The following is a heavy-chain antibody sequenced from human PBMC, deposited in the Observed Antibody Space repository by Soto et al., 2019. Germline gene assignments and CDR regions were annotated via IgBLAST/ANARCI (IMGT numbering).Heavy chain of an antibody. Sequence: ASVKVSCKASGGTFSSYAISWVRQAPGQGLEWMGGIIPIFGTANYAQKFQGRVTITAEESTSTAYMELRSLRSEDPAVYYCASVLRGSYSYDYWAQGTMVTVSS. J-gene: IGHJ4*02. CDR3: ASVLRGSYSYDY. CDR2: IIPIFGTA. CDR1: GGTFSSYA. D-gene: IGHD1-26*01. V-gene: IGHV1-69*13.